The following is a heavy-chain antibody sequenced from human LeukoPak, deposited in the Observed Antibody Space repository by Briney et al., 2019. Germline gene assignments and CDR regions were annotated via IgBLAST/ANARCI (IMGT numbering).Heavy chain of an antibody. CDR1: GYSFTNYW. V-gene: IGHV5-10-1*01. CDR2: IDPGDSYT. J-gene: IGHJ4*02. CDR3: ATGASKVTTDFANY. Sequence: GSSPKSSSKGAGYSFTNYWISWVREIPGKGQGWMWMIDPGDSYTKYRPSFESNVTITVDNPISTAFLQWNSLKASERAMYYCATGASKVTTDFANYWGQGTQVAVSS. D-gene: IGHD4-17*01.